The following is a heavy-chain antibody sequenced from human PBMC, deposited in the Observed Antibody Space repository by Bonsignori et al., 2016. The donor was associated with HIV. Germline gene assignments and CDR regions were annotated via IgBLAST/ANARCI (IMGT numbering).Heavy chain of an antibody. V-gene: IGHV3-9*01. Sequence: GGSLRLSCVASGFTFDDYAMHWVRQAPGKGLEWVSSISWNRAIIAYADSVRDRFTISRDNAKNSLFLQMNSLTPEDTAFYYCAKDSYKFVAYIDDWGQGTLVTVSS. D-gene: IGHD3-10*01. CDR2: ISWNRAII. CDR1: GFTFDDYA. J-gene: IGHJ4*02. CDR3: AKDSYKFVAYIDD.